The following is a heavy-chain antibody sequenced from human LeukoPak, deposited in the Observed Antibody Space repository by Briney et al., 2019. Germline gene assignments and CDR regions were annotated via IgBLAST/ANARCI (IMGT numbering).Heavy chain of an antibody. V-gene: IGHV3-7*01. CDR1: GFTFSSYW. Sequence: GGSLGLSCAASGFTFSSYWMSWVRQAPGKGLEWVANIKQDGSEKYYVDSVKGRFTISRDNAKNSLYLQMNSLRAEDTAVYYCARNPGGASFDYWGQGTLVTVSS. CDR2: IKQDGSEK. CDR3: ARNPGGASFDY. J-gene: IGHJ4*02. D-gene: IGHD3-16*01.